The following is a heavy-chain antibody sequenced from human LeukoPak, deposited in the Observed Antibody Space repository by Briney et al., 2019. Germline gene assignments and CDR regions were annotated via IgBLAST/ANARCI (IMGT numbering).Heavy chain of an antibody. V-gene: IGHV3-30-3*01. CDR3: AKDFSSSWTTRLDY. Sequence: GGSLRLSCVASGFTFSCYSMPWVRQAPGKGLEWVAVISYDGTNKFYADSVKGRFTISRDNSKNTLFVQMKSLRAEDTAEYYCAKDFSSSWTTRLDYWGQGTLVTVSS. J-gene: IGHJ4*02. CDR1: GFTFSCYS. CDR2: ISYDGTNK. D-gene: IGHD6-13*01.